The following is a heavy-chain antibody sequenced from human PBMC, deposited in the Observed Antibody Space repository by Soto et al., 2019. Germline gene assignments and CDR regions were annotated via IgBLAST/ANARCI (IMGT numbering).Heavy chain of an antibody. CDR3: ARYYYDSSGYYYVDYYGMDV. CDR1: GFTFSDYY. Sequence: QVQLVEAGGGLVKPGGSLRLSCAASGFTFSDYYMSWIRQAPGKGLEWVSYISSSSSYTNYADSVKGRFTICRDNAKNSLYLQMNSLRAEDTDVYYCARYYYDSSGYYYVDYYGMDVWGQGTTVTVSS. V-gene: IGHV3-11*05. D-gene: IGHD3-22*01. CDR2: ISSSSSYT. J-gene: IGHJ6*02.